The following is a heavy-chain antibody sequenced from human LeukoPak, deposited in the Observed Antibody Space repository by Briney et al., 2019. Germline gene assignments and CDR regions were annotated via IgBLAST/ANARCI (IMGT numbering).Heavy chain of an antibody. J-gene: IGHJ3*02. Sequence: SETLSLTCTVSGGSISSYYWSWIRQPPGKGLEWIGYIYHSGSTNYNPSLKSRVTISVDTSKNQFSLKLSSVTAADTAVYYCARYYGSGSYRPDRDAFDIWGQGTMVTVSS. CDR1: GGSISSYY. V-gene: IGHV4-59*08. CDR2: IYHSGST. CDR3: ARYYGSGSYRPDRDAFDI. D-gene: IGHD3-10*01.